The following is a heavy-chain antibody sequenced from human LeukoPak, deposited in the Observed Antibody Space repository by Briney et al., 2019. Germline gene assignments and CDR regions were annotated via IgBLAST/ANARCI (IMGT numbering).Heavy chain of an antibody. D-gene: IGHD6-6*01. Sequence: PSETLSLTCTVSGGSIGSSGNFWGWIRQPPGKGLEWIGNIRYSGSTYYRPSLKSRVTISVDTSKNQFSLNLRSVTAADTAVYYCARRREGSSSVDSWGQGTLVTVSS. CDR1: GGSIGSSGNF. V-gene: IGHV4-39*01. CDR3: ARRREGSSSVDS. J-gene: IGHJ4*02. CDR2: IRYSGST.